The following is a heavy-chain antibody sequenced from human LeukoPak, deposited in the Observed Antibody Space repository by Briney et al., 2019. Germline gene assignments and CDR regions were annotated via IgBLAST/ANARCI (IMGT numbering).Heavy chain of an antibody. D-gene: IGHD2-15*01. CDR2: INQDAGTT. V-gene: IGHV3-7*01. CDR1: GFSFPSYW. CDR3: ARDPGWSSFDI. Sequence: GGPLRLSCVASGFSFPSYWMSWVRQAPGKGLEFAANINQDAGTTNYVYSVKGRFTISRDNAENSLYLQMSSLRAEDTALYYCARDPGWSSFDIGSQGIMVTVSS. J-gene: IGHJ3*02.